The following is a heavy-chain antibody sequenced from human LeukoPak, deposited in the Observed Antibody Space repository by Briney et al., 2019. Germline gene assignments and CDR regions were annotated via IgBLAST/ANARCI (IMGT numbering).Heavy chain of an antibody. J-gene: IGHJ4*02. CDR1: GFIFSGSS. Sequence: GSLRLSCAASGFIFSGSSMHWVRQAPGKGLEWVCFIRFDATNKYYADSVKGRFTISRDNSKNTLYLQLNNVRTEDTATYFCAKEQYPGYFDFWGQGTLVTVSA. V-gene: IGHV3-30*02. CDR3: AKEQYPGYFDF. D-gene: IGHD1-14*01. CDR2: IRFDATNK.